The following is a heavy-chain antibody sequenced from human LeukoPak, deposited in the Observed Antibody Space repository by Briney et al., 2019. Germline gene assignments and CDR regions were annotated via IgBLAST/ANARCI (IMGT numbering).Heavy chain of an antibody. J-gene: IGHJ4*02. Sequence: PGGSLRLSCAASGFTFSSYAMHWVRQAPGKGLEWVAVISYDGSNKYYADSVKGRFTISRDNSKNTLYLQMNSLRAEDTAVYYCAKADYGHDYWGQGTLVTVSS. V-gene: IGHV3-30-3*01. CDR3: AKADYGHDY. D-gene: IGHD4-17*01. CDR1: GFTFSSYA. CDR2: ISYDGSNK.